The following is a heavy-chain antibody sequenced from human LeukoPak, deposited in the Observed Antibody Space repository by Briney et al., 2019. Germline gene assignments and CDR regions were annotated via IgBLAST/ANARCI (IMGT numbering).Heavy chain of an antibody. V-gene: IGHV4-4*07. J-gene: IGHJ3*02. CDR2: IYTSGST. D-gene: IGHD5-18*01. Sequence: SETLSLTCTVSGGSISSYYWSWIRQPAGKGLEWIGRIYTSGSTNYNPSLKSRVTMSVDTSKNQFSLKLSSVTAADTALYYCAREERGSSYGWAFDIWGQGTMFTVSS. CDR1: GGSISSYY. CDR3: AREERGSSYGWAFDI.